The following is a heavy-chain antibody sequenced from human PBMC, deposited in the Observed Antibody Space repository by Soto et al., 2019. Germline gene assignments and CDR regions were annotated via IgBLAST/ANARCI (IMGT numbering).Heavy chain of an antibody. D-gene: IGHD2-2*01. CDR1: GFTFSSYD. Sequence: GGSLRLSCAASGFTFSSYDMHWVRQATGESLEWVSGIGTGGDTYYAGSVKGRFTISRENAKNSLYLQMNSLRAEDTAVYYCARGRRKPAALFERVAYYYGMDVWGQGTSVTVSS. V-gene: IGHV3-13*01. CDR2: IGTGGDT. J-gene: IGHJ6*02. CDR3: ARGRRKPAALFERVAYYYGMDV.